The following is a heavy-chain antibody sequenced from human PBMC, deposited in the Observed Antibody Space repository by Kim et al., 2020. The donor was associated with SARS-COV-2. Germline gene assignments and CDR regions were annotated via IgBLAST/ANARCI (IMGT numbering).Heavy chain of an antibody. D-gene: IGHD6-19*01. Sequence: VKGRFTISRDNAKNSLYLQMNSLRAEDTAVYYCARGRPGIAVAGSSDFDYWGQGTLVTVSS. V-gene: IGHV3-21*01. J-gene: IGHJ4*02. CDR3: ARGRPGIAVAGSSDFDY.